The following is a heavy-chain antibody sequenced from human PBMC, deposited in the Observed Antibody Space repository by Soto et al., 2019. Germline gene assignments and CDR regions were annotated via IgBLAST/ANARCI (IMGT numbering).Heavy chain of an antibody. D-gene: IGHD3-16*01. J-gene: IGHJ4*02. CDR1: GFNFSSYS. V-gene: IGHV3-21*01. CDR2: ISSSSYI. Sequence: GGSLRLSCAASGFNFSSYSMNWVRQAPGKGLEWVSSISSSSYIYYADSVKGRFTISRDNAKNSLYLQMNSLRAEDAAVYYCARDTSDYEPNGLDYWGQGTLVTSPQ. CDR3: ARDTSDYEPNGLDY.